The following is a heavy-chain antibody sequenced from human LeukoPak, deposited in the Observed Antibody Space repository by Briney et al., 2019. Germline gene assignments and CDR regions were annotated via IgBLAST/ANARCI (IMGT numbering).Heavy chain of an antibody. J-gene: IGHJ6*03. CDR2: IIPILGTA. CDR1: GGTFSSYA. CDR3: AREARYGGYYYYYYMDV. V-gene: IGHV1-69*11. D-gene: IGHD3-16*02. Sequence: SVKVSCKASGGTFSSYAISWVRQAPGRGLEWMGRIIPILGTANYAQKFQGRVTITTDESTSTAYMELSSLRSEDTAVYYCAREARYGGYYYYYYMDVWGKGTTVTVSS.